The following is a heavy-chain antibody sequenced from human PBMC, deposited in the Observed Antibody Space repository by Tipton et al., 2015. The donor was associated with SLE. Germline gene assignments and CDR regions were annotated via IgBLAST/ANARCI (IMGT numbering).Heavy chain of an antibody. J-gene: IGHJ3*02. V-gene: IGHV4-34*01. CDR1: GGSFSGYY. CDR2: INHSGRT. CDR3: ARGGQLGDI. Sequence: TLSLTCAVYGGSFSGYYWSWIRQPPGKGLQWIGEINHSGRTNYNLSLKSQLTISVDTSKNQFSLKLSSVTAADTAVYYCARGGQLGDIWGQGTMVTVSS. D-gene: IGHD6-13*01.